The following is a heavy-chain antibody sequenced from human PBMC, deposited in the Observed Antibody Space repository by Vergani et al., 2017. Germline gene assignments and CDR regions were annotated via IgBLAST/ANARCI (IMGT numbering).Heavy chain of an antibody. CDR1: GFTFSSYA. D-gene: IGHD5-18*01. Sequence: QVQLVEPGGGVVQPGRSLRLSCAPPGFTFSSYAMHWVRQAPGKGLEWVAVISYDGSNKYYADSVKGRFTISRDNSKNTLYLQMNSLRAEDTAVYYCARVGFSGYSYGFLDYWGQGTLVTVSS. CDR2: ISYDGSNK. CDR3: ARVGFSGYSYGFLDY. V-gene: IGHV3-30-3*01. J-gene: IGHJ4*02.